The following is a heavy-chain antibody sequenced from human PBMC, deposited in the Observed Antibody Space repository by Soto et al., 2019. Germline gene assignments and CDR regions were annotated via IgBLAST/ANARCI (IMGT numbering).Heavy chain of an antibody. V-gene: IGHV1-18*01. CDR2: INTYNGNA. CDR1: GYTFSNYG. D-gene: IGHD6-6*01. J-gene: IGHJ6*02. Sequence: GASVKVSCKASGYTFSNYGISWVRQAPGQGLEWMGWINTYNGNANYAQKVQGRVTMTIDTPTSTAYLELSSLISDDAAVYSCARARKKSSYYYGMAVWGQGTTVTVSS. CDR3: ARARKKSSYYYGMAV.